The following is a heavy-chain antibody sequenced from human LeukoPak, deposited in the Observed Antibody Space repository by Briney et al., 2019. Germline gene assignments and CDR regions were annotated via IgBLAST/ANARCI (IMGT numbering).Heavy chain of an antibody. CDR2: IYYSGST. D-gene: IGHD6-19*01. Sequence: PSETLSLTCTVSGGSISSYYWSWIRQPPGQGLEWIGYIYYSGSTNFNPSLKSRVTISVDTSKSQFSLKLSSVTAADTAVYYCARLKSVALAGPYYFDYWGQGTLVTVSS. J-gene: IGHJ4*02. V-gene: IGHV4-59*01. CDR3: ARLKSVALAGPYYFDY. CDR1: GGSISSYY.